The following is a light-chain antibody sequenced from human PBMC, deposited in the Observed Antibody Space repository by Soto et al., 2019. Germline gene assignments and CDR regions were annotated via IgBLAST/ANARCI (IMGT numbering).Light chain of an antibody. V-gene: IGLV1-47*01. CDR1: SSNIGSDY. CDR3: AAWDDSLSAHVV. J-gene: IGLJ2*01. CDR2: RNN. Sequence: VLTQPPSASGTPGQRVTISCSGSSSNIGSDYVYWYQQLPGTAPKLLIYRNNQRPSGVPDRFSGSKSGTSASLAISGLRSEDEADYYCAAWDDSLSAHVVFGGGTKLTVL.